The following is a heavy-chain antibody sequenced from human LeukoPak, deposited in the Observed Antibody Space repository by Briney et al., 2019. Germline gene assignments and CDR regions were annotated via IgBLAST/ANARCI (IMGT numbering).Heavy chain of an antibody. CDR2: ISSSGST. J-gene: IGHJ4*02. Sequence: SETLSLTCTVSGGSISSNYWNWIRQHAGKGLEWIGRISSSGSTNYNPSLKSRVTMSVDTSRNQFSLKLGSVTAADTAVYYCAREQYCSSATCYRQLDYWGQGTLVTVSS. CDR3: AREQYCSSATCYRQLDY. D-gene: IGHD2-2*02. V-gene: IGHV4-4*07. CDR1: GGSISSNY.